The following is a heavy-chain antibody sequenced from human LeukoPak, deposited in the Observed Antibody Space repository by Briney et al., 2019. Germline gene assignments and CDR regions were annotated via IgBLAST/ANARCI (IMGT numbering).Heavy chain of an antibody. CDR3: ARDRVEVTTSMLGGVKRTVTDYYGMDV. CDR1: GFTVSNNH. Sequence: GGSLRLSCGASGFTVSNNHMSWVRQAPGKGLEWVSITYSDGTTYYADSAKGRFTISRDISRNTLYVQMNSLRAEDTAVYFCARDRVEVTTSMLGGVKRTVTDYYGMDVWGQGTTVTVSS. J-gene: IGHJ6*02. CDR2: TYSDGTT. D-gene: IGHD3-16*01. V-gene: IGHV3-53*01.